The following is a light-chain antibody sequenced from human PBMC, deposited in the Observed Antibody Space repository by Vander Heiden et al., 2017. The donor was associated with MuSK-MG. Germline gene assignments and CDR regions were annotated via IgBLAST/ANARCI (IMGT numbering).Light chain of an antibody. J-gene: IGKJ2*01. V-gene: IGKV2-30*01. CDR3: MQGPHWTQPYT. CDR2: KYA. Sequence: DVVMTQSPLSLPVTLGQPASISCRSSQSLVYSDGNTYLNWCQQRPGTSPRRLLDKYANRDSEVPDRFSFSGSGTDFTLKISRVEPEDVGVDYCMQGPHWTQPYTFGQGTKLEIK. CDR1: QSLVYSDGNTY.